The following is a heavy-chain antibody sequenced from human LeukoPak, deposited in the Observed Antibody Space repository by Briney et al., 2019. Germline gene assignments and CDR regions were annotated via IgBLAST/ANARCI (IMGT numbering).Heavy chain of an antibody. CDR3: AKVRLEWELLVDY. Sequence: PGGSLRLSCAASGFTFSSYGMHWVRQAPGKGLEWVAVISYDGSNKYYADSVKGRFTISRDNSKNTLYLQMNSLRAEDTAVYYCAKVRLEWELLVDYWGQGTLVTVSS. CDR2: ISYDGSNK. CDR1: GFTFSSYG. V-gene: IGHV3-30*18. D-gene: IGHD1-26*01. J-gene: IGHJ4*02.